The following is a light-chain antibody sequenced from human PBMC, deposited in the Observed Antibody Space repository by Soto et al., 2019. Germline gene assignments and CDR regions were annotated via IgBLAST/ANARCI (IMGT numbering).Light chain of an antibody. CDR2: DVS. CDR3: QQRYNWPRT. J-gene: IGKJ1*01. Sequence: DIVLTQSPATLSLSPGERATLSCRASEDVSNSLAWYQQKPGQSPRLLIYDVSNRATGIPARFSGSGSGAHFSLTISSLEPDDFAVYYCQQRYNWPRTFGQGTKVEI. V-gene: IGKV3-11*01. CDR1: EDVSNS.